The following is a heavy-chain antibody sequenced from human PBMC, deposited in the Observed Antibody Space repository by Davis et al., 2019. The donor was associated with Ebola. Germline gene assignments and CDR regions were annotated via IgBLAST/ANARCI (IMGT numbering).Heavy chain of an antibody. CDR3: ASGEVVVKPIDY. CDR2: IKQDGSEK. Sequence: GESLKISCAASGFTFSSYWMSWVRQAPGKGLEWVANIKQDGSEKYYVDSVKGRFTISRDNAKNSLYLQMNSLRAEDTAVYYCASGEVVVKPIDYWGQGTLVTVSS. D-gene: IGHD2-15*01. V-gene: IGHV3-7*03. J-gene: IGHJ4*02. CDR1: GFTFSSYW.